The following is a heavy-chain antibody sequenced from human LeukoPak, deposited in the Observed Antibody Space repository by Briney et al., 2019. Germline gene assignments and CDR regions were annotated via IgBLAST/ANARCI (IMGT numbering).Heavy chain of an antibody. CDR2: IRSKPSSYTT. J-gene: IGHJ4*02. CDR3: IRQECSGGSCSYVDY. V-gene: IGHV3-73*01. Sequence: GGSLKLSCAASGFDFSGFYMHWVRQASGRGLEGVGLIRSKPSSYTTVYAASVKGRFTISRDDSKNTAYLQMNSLKAEDTAVYYCIRQECSGGSCSYVDYWGQGTLVTVSS. D-gene: IGHD2-15*01. CDR1: GFDFSGFY.